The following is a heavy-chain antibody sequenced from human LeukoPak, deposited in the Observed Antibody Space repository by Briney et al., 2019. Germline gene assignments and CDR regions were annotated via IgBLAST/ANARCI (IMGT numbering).Heavy chain of an antibody. CDR1: GFTFSSYS. CDR3: ARGDSIDY. D-gene: IGHD2-21*02. J-gene: IGHJ4*02. CDR2: ISSSSSYI. Sequence: GGSLRLSCAASGFTFSSYSINWVRQAPGKGLEWVSSISSSSSYIYYADSVRGRLTISRDNAKNSLYLQMNSLRAEDTAVYYCARGDSIDYWGQGTLVTVSS. V-gene: IGHV3-21*01.